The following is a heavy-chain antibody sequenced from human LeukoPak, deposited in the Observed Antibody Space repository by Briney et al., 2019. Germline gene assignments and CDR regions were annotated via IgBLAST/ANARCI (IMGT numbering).Heavy chain of an antibody. CDR2: INHSGST. J-gene: IGHJ5*02. Sequence: TSETLSLTCAVYGGSFSGYYWSWIRQPPGKGLEWIGDINHSGSTNYNPSLKGRVTISVDTSKNQFSLKLSSVTAADTAVFYCARGGAYCGGHCYLDFDPWGQGTLVTVSS. D-gene: IGHD2-21*02. CDR3: ARGGAYCGGHCYLDFDP. V-gene: IGHV4-34*01. CDR1: GGSFSGYY.